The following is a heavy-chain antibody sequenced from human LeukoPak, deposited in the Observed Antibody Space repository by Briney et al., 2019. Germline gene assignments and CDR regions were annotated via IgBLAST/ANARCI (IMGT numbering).Heavy chain of an antibody. D-gene: IGHD1-7*01. J-gene: IGHJ3*02. CDR3: ARVSLELRVGAFDI. V-gene: IGHV4-39*07. CDR2: IYYSGST. CDR1: GGSISSSSYY. Sequence: SETLSLTCTVSGGSISSSSYYWGWIRQPPGKGLEWIGSIYYSGSTYYNPSLKSRVTISVDTSKNQFSLKLSSVTAADTAVYYCARVSLELRVGAFDIWGQGTMVTVSS.